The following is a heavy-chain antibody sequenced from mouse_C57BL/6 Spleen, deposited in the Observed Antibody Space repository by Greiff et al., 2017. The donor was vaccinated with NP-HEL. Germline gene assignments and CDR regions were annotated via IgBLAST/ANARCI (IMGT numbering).Heavy chain of an antibody. CDR1: GYTFTDYY. CDR2: INPSNGGT. V-gene: IGHV1-19*01. J-gene: IGHJ4*01. CDR3: ERAGDSSGLEAMDY. D-gene: IGHD3-2*02. Sequence: VQLQQSGPVLVKPGASVKMSCKASGYTFTDYYMNWVKQSHGKSLEWIGVINPSNGGTSYNQKFKGKATLTVDKSSSTAYMELNSLTSEDSAVYDCERAGDSSGLEAMDYWGQGTSVTVSS.